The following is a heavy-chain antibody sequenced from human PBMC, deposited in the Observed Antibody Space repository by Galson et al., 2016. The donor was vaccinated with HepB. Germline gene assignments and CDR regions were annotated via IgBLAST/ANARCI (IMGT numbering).Heavy chain of an antibody. J-gene: IGHJ4*02. D-gene: IGHD3-10*01. Sequence: SETLSLTCAVSGDSLISSNWWIWVRQPPGKGLEWIGDIYHRGSTNYNTSLKGRVTMSLDMSKNHFSLKLRSVTAADTAVYYCARDGGSRGRWFFDYWGQGNVVTVSS. CDR3: ARDGGSRGRWFFDY. CDR2: IYHRGST. CDR1: GDSLISSNW. V-gene: IGHV4-4*02.